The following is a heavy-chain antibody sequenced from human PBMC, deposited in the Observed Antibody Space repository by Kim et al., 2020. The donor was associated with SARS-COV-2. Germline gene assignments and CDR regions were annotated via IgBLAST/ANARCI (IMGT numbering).Heavy chain of an antibody. V-gene: IGHV4-34*01. Sequence: PALKSRVTISVDTSKNQFSLKLSSVTAADTAVYYCASSYSSSYYYYGMDVWGQGTTVTVSS. CDR3: ASSYSSSYYYYGMDV. J-gene: IGHJ6*02. D-gene: IGHD6-6*01.